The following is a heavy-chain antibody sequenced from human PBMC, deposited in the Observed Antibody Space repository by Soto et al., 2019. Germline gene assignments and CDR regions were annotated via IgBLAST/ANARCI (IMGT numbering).Heavy chain of an antibody. V-gene: IGHV1-24*01. CDR3: ATAPPRIVGAIAFDY. CDR2: FDPEDGET. CDR1: GYTLTELS. J-gene: IGHJ4*02. Sequence: GASVKVSCKVSGYTLTELSMHWVRQAPGKGLEWMGGFDPEDGETIYAQKFQGRVTMTEDTSTDTAYMELSSLRSEDTAVYYCATAPPRIVGAIAFDYWGQGTLVTVSS. D-gene: IGHD1-26*01.